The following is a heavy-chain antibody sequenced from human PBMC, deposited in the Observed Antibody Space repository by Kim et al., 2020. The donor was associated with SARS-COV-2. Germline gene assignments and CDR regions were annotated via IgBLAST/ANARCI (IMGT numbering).Heavy chain of an antibody. CDR1: GYTFTSYG. CDR2: ISAYNGNT. CDR3: ARDPLGVGATGSWFDP. Sequence: ASVKVSCKASGYTFTSYGISWVRQAPGQGLEWMGWISAYNGNTNYAQKLQGRVTMTTDTSTSTAYMELRSLRSDDTAVYYCARDPLGVGATGSWFDPWGQGTLVTVSS. D-gene: IGHD1-26*01. J-gene: IGHJ5*02. V-gene: IGHV1-18*01.